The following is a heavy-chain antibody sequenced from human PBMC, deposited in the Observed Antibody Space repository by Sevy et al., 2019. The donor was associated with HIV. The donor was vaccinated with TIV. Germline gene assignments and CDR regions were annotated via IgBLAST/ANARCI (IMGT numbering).Heavy chain of an antibody. V-gene: IGHV3-7*01. CDR2: IQEDGSDK. J-gene: IGHJ6*03. CDR1: GFTFSNYW. CDR3: ATDPFSVTTSNDYMDV. Sequence: GGSLRLSCAASGFTFSNYWMSWVRQAPGKGLEWMANIQEDGSDKYYVDSVKGRFTISRDNAKNSLYLQMNSLRAEDTAVYYCATDPFSVTTSNDYMDVWGKGTTVTVSS. D-gene: IGHD4-17*01.